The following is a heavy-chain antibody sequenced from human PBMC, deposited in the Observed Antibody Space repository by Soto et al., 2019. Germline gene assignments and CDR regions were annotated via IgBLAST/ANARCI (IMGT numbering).Heavy chain of an antibody. CDR2: IIPIFGTA. Sequence: QVQLVQSGAEVKKPGSSVKVSCKASGGTFSSYAISWVRQAPGQGLEWMGGIIPIFGTANYAQQFQGRVTITADESTSTAYMELSSLRSEDTAVYYCAREHPIVVVTARAPSWYFDLWGRGTLVTVSS. V-gene: IGHV1-69*01. CDR3: AREHPIVVVTARAPSWYFDL. CDR1: GGTFSSYA. J-gene: IGHJ2*01. D-gene: IGHD2-21*02.